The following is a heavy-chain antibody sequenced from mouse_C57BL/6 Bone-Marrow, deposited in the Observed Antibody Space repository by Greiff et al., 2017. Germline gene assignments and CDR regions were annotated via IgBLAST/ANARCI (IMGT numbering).Heavy chain of an antibody. CDR1: GYTFTSYW. Sequence: QVQLQQPGAELVKPGASVKVSCKASGYTFTSYWMHWVKQRPGQGLEWIGRIHPSDSDTNYNQKFKGKATLTVDKSSSTAYMQLSSLTSEDSAVYDCAISQAYGNYGRRAMDYWGQGTSVTVSS. CDR2: IHPSDSDT. V-gene: IGHV1-74*01. J-gene: IGHJ4*01. CDR3: AISQAYGNYGRRAMDY. D-gene: IGHD2-1*01.